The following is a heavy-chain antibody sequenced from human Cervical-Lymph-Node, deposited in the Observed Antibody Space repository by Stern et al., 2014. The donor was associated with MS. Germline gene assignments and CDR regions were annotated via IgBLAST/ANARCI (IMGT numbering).Heavy chain of an antibody. CDR3: ARHCAKREQCAFDY. V-gene: IGHV5-51*01. CDR1: GYNFTSYW. CDR2: INPGDFDP. J-gene: IGHJ4*02. D-gene: IGHD6-19*01. Sequence: VQLVQSGAEVKKPGESLKISCKGSGYNFTSYWIGWVRQMPGKGLEWMGIINPGDFDPRYSPSFKGQVTISADKSISTAYRQWSSLKASDTAMYYCARHCAKREQCAFDYWGQGTLVTVSS.